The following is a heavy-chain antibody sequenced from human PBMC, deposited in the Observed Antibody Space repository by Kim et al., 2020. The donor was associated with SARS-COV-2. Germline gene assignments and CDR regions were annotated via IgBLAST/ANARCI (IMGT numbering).Heavy chain of an antibody. V-gene: IGHV1-69*13. Sequence: SVKVSCKASGGTFSSYAISWVRQAPGQGLEWMGGIIPIFGTANYAQKFQGRVTITADESTSTAYMELSSLRSEDTAVYYCARVGEQWLETGSYYFDYWGQGTLVTVSS. CDR3: ARVGEQWLETGSYYFDY. CDR2: IIPIFGTA. CDR1: GGTFSSYA. J-gene: IGHJ4*02. D-gene: IGHD6-19*01.